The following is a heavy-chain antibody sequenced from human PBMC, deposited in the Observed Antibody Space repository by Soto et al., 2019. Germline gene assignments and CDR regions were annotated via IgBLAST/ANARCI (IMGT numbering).Heavy chain of an antibody. CDR2: IWYDGSNK. J-gene: IGHJ4*02. V-gene: IGHV3-33*01. D-gene: IGHD3-10*01. Sequence: GGSLRLSCAASGFTFSSYGMHWVRQAPGKGLEWVAVIWYDGSNKYYADSVKGRFTISRDNSKNTLYLQMNSLRAEDTAVYYCARGEYYYGSGTDYWGQGTLVTVSS. CDR3: ARGEYYYGSGTDY. CDR1: GFTFSSYG.